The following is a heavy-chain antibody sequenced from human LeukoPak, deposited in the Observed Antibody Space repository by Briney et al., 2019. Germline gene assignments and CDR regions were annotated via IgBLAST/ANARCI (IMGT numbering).Heavy chain of an antibody. CDR1: GFTFSIAW. J-gene: IGHJ5*02. V-gene: IGHV3-15*01. D-gene: IGHD6-13*01. Sequence: GGSLRLSCEASGFTFSIAWMTWVRQAPGKGLEWIGRIKSSKDGGTTDYAAPVKGRFSISRDDTRNTLFLQMNNLKSEDTAVYSCTTLNLASGAPWGQGTLVTVA. CDR2: IKSSKDGGTT. CDR3: TTLNLASGAP.